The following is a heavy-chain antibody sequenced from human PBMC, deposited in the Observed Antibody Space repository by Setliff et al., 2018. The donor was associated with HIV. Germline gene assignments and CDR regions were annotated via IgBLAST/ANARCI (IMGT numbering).Heavy chain of an antibody. V-gene: IGHV3-21*05. CDR3: ARVDGSSSWFYYYYYYMDI. D-gene: IGHD6-13*01. CDR2: ISSRSSSYT. Sequence: PGGSLRLSCAASRFTFSTYAMHWVRQAPGKGLEWVSYISSRSSSYTNYADSVKGRFTISRDNAKNSPYLQMNSLRAEDTAVYYCARVDGSSSWFYYYYYYMDIWGKGTTVTVSS. J-gene: IGHJ6*03. CDR1: RFTFSTYA.